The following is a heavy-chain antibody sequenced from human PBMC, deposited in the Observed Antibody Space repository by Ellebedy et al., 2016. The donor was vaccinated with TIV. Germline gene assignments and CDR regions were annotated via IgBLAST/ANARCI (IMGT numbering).Heavy chain of an antibody. CDR2: IIPILGTA. CDR1: GGTFSSDA. D-gene: IGHD3-16*01. V-gene: IGHV1-69*13. CDR3: ARSLVGGLDP. Sequence: AASVKVSCKASGGTFSSDAISWVRQAPGQGLEWMGGIIPILGTANYAQKFQDRVTITADESTSTAYMELSGLRSEETAVYYCARSLVGGLDPWGQGTLVTVSS. J-gene: IGHJ5*02.